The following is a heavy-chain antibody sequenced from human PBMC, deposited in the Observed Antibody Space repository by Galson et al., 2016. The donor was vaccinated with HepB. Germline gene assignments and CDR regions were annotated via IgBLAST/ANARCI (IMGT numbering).Heavy chain of an antibody. D-gene: IGHD6-19*01. J-gene: IGHJ4*02. CDR2: IIPIFGSA. V-gene: IGHV1-69*13. CDR3: LRGPVAGPTISSYFDS. Sequence: SVKVSCKASGGTFSNSAVSWVRQAPGQGFEWMGGIIPIFGSANHAQKLQGRVTISADELKTTVFMELTSLKSEDTAVYHCLRGPVAGPTISSYFDSWGQGTLVTVSS. CDR1: GGTFSNSA.